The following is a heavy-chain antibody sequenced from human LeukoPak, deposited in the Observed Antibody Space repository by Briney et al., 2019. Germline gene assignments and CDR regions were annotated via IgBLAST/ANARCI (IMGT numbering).Heavy chain of an antibody. Sequence: ASVKVSCKASGYTFTDHYMHWVRQAPGQGFEWMGWTNPNDGDTNYAQKFQGRVTMTRDTSISTAHMEVSGLRSDDTAVYYCARANFLYCSSTTCLFDYWGQGTLVTVSS. CDR1: GYTFTDHY. CDR2: TNPNDGDT. V-gene: IGHV1-2*02. CDR3: ARANFLYCSSTTCLFDY. J-gene: IGHJ4*02. D-gene: IGHD2-2*01.